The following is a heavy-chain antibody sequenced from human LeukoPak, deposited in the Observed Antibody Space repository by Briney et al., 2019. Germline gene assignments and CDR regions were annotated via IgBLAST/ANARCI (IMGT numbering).Heavy chain of an antibody. CDR2: IYYSGST. V-gene: IGHV4-59*01. CDR1: GGSISSYY. Sequence: PSGTLSLTCTVSGGSISSYYWSWIRQPPGKGLEWIGYIYYSGSTNYNPSLKSRVTISVDTSKNQFSLKLSSVTAADTAVYYCARYYYGSGIGFDYWGQGTLVTVSS. J-gene: IGHJ4*02. CDR3: ARYYYGSGIGFDY. D-gene: IGHD3-10*01.